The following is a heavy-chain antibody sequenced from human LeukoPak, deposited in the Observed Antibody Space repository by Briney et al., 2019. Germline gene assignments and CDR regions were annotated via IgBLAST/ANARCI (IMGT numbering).Heavy chain of an antibody. D-gene: IGHD3-3*01. CDR1: GFTLSSYE. V-gene: IGHV3-48*03. CDR3: ASGVTIFGVVHFDY. Sequence: GGSLRLSCAASGFTLSSYEMNWVRQAPGKGLEWVSYISSSGSTIYYADSVKGRFTISRYNAKNSLYLQMNSLRAEDTAVYYCASGVTIFGVVHFDYWGQGTLVTVSS. J-gene: IGHJ4*02. CDR2: ISSSGSTI.